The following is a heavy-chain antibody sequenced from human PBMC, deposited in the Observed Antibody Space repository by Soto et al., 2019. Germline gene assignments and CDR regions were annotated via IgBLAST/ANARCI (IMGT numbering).Heavy chain of an antibody. V-gene: IGHV3-30-3*01. CDR2: ISYHGDKK. J-gene: IGHJ4*02. CDR3: ARDRGNYYDSSGFDY. D-gene: IGHD3-22*01. Sequence: QVQLVESGGGVVQPGRSLRLSCAASGFTFSSFAMHWVRQAPGKGLEWVAVISYHGDKKNYADSVKGRFTISRDNSKNTLHMQMNSLRAEDTALYYCARDRGNYYDSSGFDYWGQGTLVTVSS. CDR1: GFTFSSFA.